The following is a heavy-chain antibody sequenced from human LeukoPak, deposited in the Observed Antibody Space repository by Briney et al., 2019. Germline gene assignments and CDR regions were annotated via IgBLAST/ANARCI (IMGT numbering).Heavy chain of an antibody. Sequence: GPLSLSCAASGFPFSSYAMSWVRQAPGKGLEWASTINGRGWSTYYAGSVKGRFTNSRDSSKNTLDLQIDSLRAEDTAVYYWSKDLCQYQLVYFVFGGRGTRVSVSS. V-gene: IGHV3-23*01. CDR3: SKDLCQYQLVYFVF. J-gene: IGHJ4*02. CDR1: GFPFSSYA. D-gene: IGHD2-2*01. CDR2: INGRGWST.